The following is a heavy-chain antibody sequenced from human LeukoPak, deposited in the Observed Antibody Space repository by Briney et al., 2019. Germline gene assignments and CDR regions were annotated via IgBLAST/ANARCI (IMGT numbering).Heavy chain of an antibody. CDR3: ARGIAAAGTYRTYYFDY. CDR2: IYYSGST. V-gene: IGHV4-59*11. Sequence: SETLSLTCTVSGGSISSHYWSWLRQPPGKGLEWIGYIYYSGSTNYNPSLKSRVTISVDTSKNQFSLKLSSVTAADTAVYYCARGIAAAGTYRTYYFDYWGQGTLVTVSS. D-gene: IGHD6-13*01. CDR1: GGSISSHY. J-gene: IGHJ4*02.